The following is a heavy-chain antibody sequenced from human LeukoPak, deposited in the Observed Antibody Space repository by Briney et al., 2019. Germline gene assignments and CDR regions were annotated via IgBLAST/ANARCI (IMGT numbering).Heavy chain of an antibody. CDR1: GYTFTSYG. V-gene: IGHV1-18*01. CDR3: ARGGDYYDSSGYYHLREFDY. D-gene: IGHD3-22*01. Sequence: ASVKVSCKASGYTFTSYGISWVRQAPGQGLEWMGWISAYNGNTNYAQKLQGRVTMTTDTSTSTAYMELRSLRSDDTAVYYCARGGDYYDSSGYYHLREFDYWGQGTLVTVSS. CDR2: ISAYNGNT. J-gene: IGHJ4*02.